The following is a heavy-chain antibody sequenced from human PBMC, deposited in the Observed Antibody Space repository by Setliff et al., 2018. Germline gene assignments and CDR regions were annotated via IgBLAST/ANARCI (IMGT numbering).Heavy chain of an antibody. D-gene: IGHD5-12*01. CDR2: LHTSGSI. V-gene: IGHV4-61*02. J-gene: IGHJ6*02. CDR1: GGSISSGTYY. CDR3: ARDQWVRSPPLYFSYSMDV. Sequence: PSETLSLTCTVSGGSISSGTYYWSWIRQPAGKGLEWIGRLHTSGSIDYNPSLKSRVTISVDTSKNQFSLRLRSVTAADTAVYYCARDQWVRSPPLYFSYSMDVWGQGTTVTVSS.